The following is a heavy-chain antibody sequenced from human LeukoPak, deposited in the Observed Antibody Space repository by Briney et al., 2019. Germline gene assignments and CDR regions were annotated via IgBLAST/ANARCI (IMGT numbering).Heavy chain of an antibody. CDR2: IRYDGSNK. D-gene: IGHD6-13*01. V-gene: IGHV3-30*02. CDR3: AKVATIAAAGEFGY. CDR1: GFTFSSYG. J-gene: IGHJ4*02. Sequence: GGSLRLSCAASGFTFSSYGMHWVRQAPGKGLEWVAFIRYDGSNKYYADSVKGRFTISRDISKNTLHLQVNSLRAEDTAVYYCAKVATIAAAGEFGYWGQGTLVTVSS.